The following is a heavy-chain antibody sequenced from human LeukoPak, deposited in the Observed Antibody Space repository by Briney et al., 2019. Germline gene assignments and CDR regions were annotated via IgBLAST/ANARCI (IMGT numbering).Heavy chain of an antibody. CDR2: INHSGST. J-gene: IGHJ3*02. CDR1: GGSFSGYY. Sequence: SETLSLTCAVCGGSFSGYYWSWIRQPPGKGLEWIGEINHSGSTNYNPSLKSRVTISVDTSKNQFSLKLSSVTAADTAVYYCAKRPDAFEIWGQGTMVTVSS. CDR3: AKRPDAFEI. V-gene: IGHV4-34*01.